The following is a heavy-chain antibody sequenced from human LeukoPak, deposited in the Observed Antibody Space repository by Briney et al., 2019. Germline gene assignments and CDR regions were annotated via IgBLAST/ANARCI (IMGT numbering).Heavy chain of an antibody. CDR3: ARLTYDYVWGSYRSPPYYFDY. CDR1: GFTFSSYA. V-gene: IGHV3-23*01. J-gene: IGHJ4*02. Sequence: GGSLRPSCAASGFTFSSYAMSWVRQAPGKGLEWVSAISGSGGSTYYADSVKGRFTISRDNSKNTLYLQMNSLRAEDTAVYYCARLTYDYVWGSYRSPPYYFDYWGQGTLVTVSS. CDR2: ISGSGGST. D-gene: IGHD3-16*02.